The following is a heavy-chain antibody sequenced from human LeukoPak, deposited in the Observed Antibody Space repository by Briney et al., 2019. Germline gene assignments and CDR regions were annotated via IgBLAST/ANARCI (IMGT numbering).Heavy chain of an antibody. CDR1: GFTFSLYA. J-gene: IGHJ4*02. Sequence: PGGSLRLSCAASGFTFSLYAMNWVRQAPGKGLEGISYINDDSSDIHYAGSVRGRFTISRDDARKTLCLQLSSLRVEDTAVYYCARDTFQPGLIDSWGQGTLVTVSS. CDR3: ARDTFQPGLIDS. D-gene: IGHD2-2*01. V-gene: IGHV3-21*05. CDR2: INDDSSDI.